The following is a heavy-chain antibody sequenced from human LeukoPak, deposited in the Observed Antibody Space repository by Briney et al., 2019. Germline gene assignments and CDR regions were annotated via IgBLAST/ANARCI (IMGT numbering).Heavy chain of an antibody. V-gene: IGHV4-59*08. CDR2: IYYTGGET. CDR3: ARQPGGTAAFDI. D-gene: IGHD1-14*01. Sequence: SETLSLTCNVSGDSFSNYYWSWIRQPAGRGLEWIGYIYYTGGETNYNPSLKSRLTISVDTSKNQFSLMLTSVTAADTAVYYCARQPGGTAAFDIWAQGTMVTVSS. CDR1: GDSFSNYY. J-gene: IGHJ3*02.